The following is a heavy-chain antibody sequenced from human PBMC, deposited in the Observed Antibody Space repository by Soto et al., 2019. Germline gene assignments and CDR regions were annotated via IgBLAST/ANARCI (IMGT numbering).Heavy chain of an antibody. V-gene: IGHV1-69*04. D-gene: IGHD6-13*01. CDR3: ARDGSSPTASAEYFQH. Sequence: SVKVSCKASGGTFSSYTISWVRQAPGQGLEWMGRIIPILGIANYAQKFQGRVTITADKSTSTAYMELSSLRSEDTAVYYCARDGSSPTASAEYFQHWGQGTLVTVSS. J-gene: IGHJ1*01. CDR1: GGTFSSYT. CDR2: IIPILGIA.